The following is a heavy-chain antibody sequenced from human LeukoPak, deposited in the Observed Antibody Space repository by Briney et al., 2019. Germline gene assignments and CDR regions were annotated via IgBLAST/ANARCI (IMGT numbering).Heavy chain of an antibody. CDR3: ASLPPAAAIFKPYYYYMDV. J-gene: IGHJ6*03. V-gene: IGHV3-21*01. CDR1: TXXSXX. D-gene: IGHD6-13*01. Sequence: TXXSXXXNXXRQAPGKGLEWVSSISSSSSYIYYADSVKGRFTISRDNAKNSLYLQMNSLRAEDTAVYYCASLPPAAAIFKPYYYYMDVWGKGTXVTVSS. CDR2: ISSSSSYI.